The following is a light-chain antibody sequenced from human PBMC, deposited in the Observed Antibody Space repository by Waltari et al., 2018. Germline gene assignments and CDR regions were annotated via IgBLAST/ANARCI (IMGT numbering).Light chain of an antibody. CDR2: GAS. Sequence: SCRASQSVSSYLAWDQQKPGQAPRLHIYGASSRATGIPDRFSGSGSGTEFTLTISSLEPEDFAVYYCQKYSSSPYSFGQGTKVEIK. CDR3: QKYSSSPYS. J-gene: IGKJ2*03. V-gene: IGKV3-20*01. CDR1: QSVSSY.